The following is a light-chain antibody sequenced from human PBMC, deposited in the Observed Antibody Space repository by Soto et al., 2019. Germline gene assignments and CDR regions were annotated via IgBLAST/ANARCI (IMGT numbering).Light chain of an antibody. Sequence: EIVMTQSPPALPVSLGETATLSCRASQSVGSNLAWYQHKPGQAPRLLIFGAFTRATGIPARFSGSGSGTEFTLTISSLQSEDFAVYYCQQHNTWPRTFGGGTKVDI. V-gene: IGKV3-15*01. CDR3: QQHNTWPRT. J-gene: IGKJ4*01. CDR1: QSVGSN. CDR2: GAF.